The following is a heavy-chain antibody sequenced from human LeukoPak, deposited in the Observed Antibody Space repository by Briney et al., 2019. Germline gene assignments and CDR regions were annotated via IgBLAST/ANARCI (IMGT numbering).Heavy chain of an antibody. Sequence: GESLRISCKGSGYSFTTYWISWVRQMPGKGLEWMGRIDPTDSYTNYSPSFQGHVTISADKSISTAYLQWSSLKASDTAVYYCARHVVGATMGEFDYWGQGTLVTVSS. CDR3: ARHVVGATMGEFDY. J-gene: IGHJ4*02. CDR2: IDPTDSYT. V-gene: IGHV5-10-1*01. D-gene: IGHD1-26*01. CDR1: GYSFTTYW.